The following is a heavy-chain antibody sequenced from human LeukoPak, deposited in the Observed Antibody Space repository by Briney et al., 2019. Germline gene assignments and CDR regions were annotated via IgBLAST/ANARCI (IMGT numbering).Heavy chain of an antibody. Sequence: GGSLRLSCAASGFNFDDYDMAWVRQAPGKGLEWVSTINWNAGSTSYGDSVKGRFTISRDNAKNSLYLQMNSLRAEDTAVYYCAKLGYCSGGSCYSFDYWGQGTLVTASS. CDR3: AKLGYCSGGSCYSFDY. J-gene: IGHJ4*02. V-gene: IGHV3-20*04. CDR1: GFNFDDYD. CDR2: INWNAGST. D-gene: IGHD2-15*01.